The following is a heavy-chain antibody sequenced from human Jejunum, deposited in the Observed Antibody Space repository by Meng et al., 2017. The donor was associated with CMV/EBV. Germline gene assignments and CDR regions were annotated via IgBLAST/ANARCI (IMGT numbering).Heavy chain of an antibody. J-gene: IGHJ4*02. CDR3: ARRWEGNTWFDY. V-gene: IGHV4-59*01. CDR2: VSYIGST. D-gene: IGHD1-26*01. CDR1: GGSISSYY. Sequence: IASGGSISSYYWSWIREPAGKALEWIGYVSYIGSTSYNPSLNSRFTISVDTPKNQCSLKVTSVTAADTAVYFCARRWEGNTWFDYWGQGRLVTVSS.